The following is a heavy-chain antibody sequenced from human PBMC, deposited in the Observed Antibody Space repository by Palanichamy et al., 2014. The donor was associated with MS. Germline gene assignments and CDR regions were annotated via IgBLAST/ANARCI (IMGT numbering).Heavy chain of an antibody. V-gene: IGHV1-18*01. D-gene: IGHD2-2*01. CDR2: ISAYNGNT. J-gene: IGHJ6*02. Sequence: QSGAEVKKPGASVKVSCKASGYTFTSYGISWVRQAPGQGLEWMGWISAYNGNTNYAQKLQGRVTMATDTSTSTAYMEPRSLRSDDTAVYYCAREGGQDIVVVPAAKTSYYYYYGMDVWGQGTTVTVSS. CDR1: GYTFTSYG. CDR3: AREGGQDIVVVPAAKTSYYYYYGMDV.